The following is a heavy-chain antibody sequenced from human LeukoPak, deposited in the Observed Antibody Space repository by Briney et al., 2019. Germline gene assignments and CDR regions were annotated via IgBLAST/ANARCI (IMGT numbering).Heavy chain of an antibody. J-gene: IGHJ5*02. D-gene: IGHD6-19*01. CDR1: GFTVIDNY. CDR2: IYSSGTT. Sequence: GGSLRLSCAASGFTVIDNYINWFRQAPGKGLEWVSDIYSSGTTYYADSVKGRFSISRDNSKNTVYLQMNSLRVEDTAVYYCARGGIAVAGIDFRWFDPWGQGTLVTVSS. CDR3: ARGGIAVAGIDFRWFDP. V-gene: IGHV3-66*01.